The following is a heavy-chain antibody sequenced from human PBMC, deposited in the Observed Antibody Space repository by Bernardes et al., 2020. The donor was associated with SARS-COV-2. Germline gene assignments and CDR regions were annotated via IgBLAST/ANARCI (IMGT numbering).Heavy chain of an antibody. D-gene: IGHD2-2*01. CDR3: ARAVGYCSSTSCLHYYYYYGMVV. CDR1: GYTFTGYY. J-gene: IGHJ6*02. V-gene: IGHV1-2*04. Sequence: ASVKVSCKASGYTFTGYYMHWVRQAPGQGLEWMGWINPNSGGTNYAQKFQGWVTMTRDTSISTAYMELSRLRSDDPAVYYCARAVGYCSSTSCLHYYYYYGMVVWSPGTTITVSS. CDR2: INPNSGGT.